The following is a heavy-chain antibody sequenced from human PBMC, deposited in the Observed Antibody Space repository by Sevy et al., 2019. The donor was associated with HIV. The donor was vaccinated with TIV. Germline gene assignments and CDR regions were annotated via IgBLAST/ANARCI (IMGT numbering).Heavy chain of an antibody. CDR2: MNPKNGNT. J-gene: IGHJ4*02. CDR3: ARDLYYGSGSYYDY. Sequence: ASVKVSCKASGYTFSRNDIAWVRQATGQGLEWMGWMNPKNGNTDYAQQFQGRVTITKDTSISPVYMELTSLRSDDTAIYYCARDLYYGSGSYYDYWGQGTLVTVSS. V-gene: IGHV1-8*01. D-gene: IGHD3-10*01. CDR1: GYTFSRND.